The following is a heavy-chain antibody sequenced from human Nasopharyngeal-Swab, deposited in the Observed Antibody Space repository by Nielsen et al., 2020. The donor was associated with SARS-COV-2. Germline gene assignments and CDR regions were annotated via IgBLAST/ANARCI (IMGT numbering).Heavy chain of an antibody. V-gene: IGHV3-30*03. CDR1: KFTFGNSG. CDR3: ARATLPSGAYYMDV. CDR2: TSADESNK. D-gene: IGHD6-25*01. J-gene: IGHJ6*03. Sequence: GGSLRLSCAASKFTFGNSGMNWVRQAPGKGLEWVAATSADESNKYYVDSVKGRFTISRDNSKNTLDLRMGTLSSDDMAVYYCARATLPSGAYYMDVWGKGTTVTVS.